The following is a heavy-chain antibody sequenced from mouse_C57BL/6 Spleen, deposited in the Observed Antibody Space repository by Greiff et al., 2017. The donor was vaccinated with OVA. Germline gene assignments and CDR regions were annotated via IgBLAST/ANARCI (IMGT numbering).Heavy chain of an antibody. J-gene: IGHJ2*01. Sequence: EVHLVESGGGLVKPGGSLKLSCAASGFTFSSYTMSWVRQTPEKRLEWVATISGGGGNTYYPDSVKGRFTISRDNAKNTLYLQMSSLRSEDTALYYCARHEVTTPFDYWGQGTTLTVSS. CDR1: GFTFSSYT. D-gene: IGHD2-1*01. V-gene: IGHV5-9*01. CDR3: ARHEVTTPFDY. CDR2: ISGGGGNT.